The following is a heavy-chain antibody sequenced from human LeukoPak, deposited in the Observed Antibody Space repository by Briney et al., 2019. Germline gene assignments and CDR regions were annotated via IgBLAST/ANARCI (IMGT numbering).Heavy chain of an antibody. CDR1: GFTVSSKY. Sequence: PGGSLRLSCAASGFTVSSKYMSWVRQAPGKGLEWVSVIYSAGSTYYADSVKGRFTVSSDNSKNTLYLQMNSLRAEDTAVYYCARGGSSWYNAYFDYWGQGTLVTVSS. J-gene: IGHJ4*02. CDR2: IYSAGST. CDR3: ARGGSSWYNAYFDY. D-gene: IGHD6-13*01. V-gene: IGHV3-53*01.